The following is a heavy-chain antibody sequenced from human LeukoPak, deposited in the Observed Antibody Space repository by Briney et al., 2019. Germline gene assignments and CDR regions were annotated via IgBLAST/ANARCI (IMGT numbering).Heavy chain of an antibody. V-gene: IGHV4-34*01. CDR3: ARGPLYYDSSGYPYYYYYGMDV. CDR2: INHSGST. Sequence: SETLSLTCAVYGGSFSGYYWSWIRQPPGKGLEWIGEINHSGSTNYNPSLKSRVTISVDTSKNQFSLKLSSVTAADTAVYYRARGPLYYDSSGYPYYYYYGMDVWGQRTTVTVSS. J-gene: IGHJ6*02. CDR1: GGSFSGYY. D-gene: IGHD3-22*01.